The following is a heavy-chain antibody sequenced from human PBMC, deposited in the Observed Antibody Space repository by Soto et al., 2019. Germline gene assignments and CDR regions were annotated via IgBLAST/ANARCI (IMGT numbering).Heavy chain of an antibody. CDR3: ARGYRWFDP. J-gene: IGHJ5*02. CDR1: AGSISSYY. CDR2: FSTSGST. V-gene: IGHV4-4*07. Sequence: SETLSFTCTVSAGSISSYYWNWIRQPAGKGLEWIGRFSTSGSTNYNPSLRSRATMSVDTSKNQISLKLSSVTAADTAVYYCARGYRWFDPWGQGTLVTVSS. D-gene: IGHD2-2*02.